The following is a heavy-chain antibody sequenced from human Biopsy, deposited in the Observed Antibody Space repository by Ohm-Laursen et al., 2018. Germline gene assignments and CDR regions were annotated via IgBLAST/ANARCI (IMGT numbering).Heavy chain of an antibody. CDR3: GRREVVITHDAFDT. J-gene: IGHJ3*02. V-gene: IGHV4-59*08. D-gene: IGHD3-22*01. CDR1: GGSISSYY. Sequence: PSDTLSLTCIVSGGSISSYYWTWIRQPPGKGLEWIGDVYYSGSTNRNPSLKSRVTILVDTSKNQFSRKLNSVTAADTAVYYCGRREVVITHDAFDTWGQGTMVTVSS. CDR2: VYYSGST.